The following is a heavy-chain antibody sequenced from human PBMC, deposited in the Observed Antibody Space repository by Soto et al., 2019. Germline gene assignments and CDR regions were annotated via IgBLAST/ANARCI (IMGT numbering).Heavy chain of an antibody. V-gene: IGHV3-30*18. CDR1: GFTFSSYG. J-gene: IGHJ6*02. CDR3: AKDLGYCSGGSCYPPGYGMDV. CDR2: ISYDGSNK. Sequence: QVQLVESGGGVVQPGRSLRLSCAASGFTFSSYGMHWVRQAPGKGLEWVAVISYDGSNKYYADSVKGRFTISRDNSKNTLYLQMNSLRAEDTAVYYCAKDLGYCSGGSCYPPGYGMDVWGQGTTVTVSS. D-gene: IGHD2-15*01.